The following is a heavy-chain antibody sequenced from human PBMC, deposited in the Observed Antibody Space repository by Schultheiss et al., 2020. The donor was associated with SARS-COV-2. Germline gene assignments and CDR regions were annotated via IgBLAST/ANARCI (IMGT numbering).Heavy chain of an antibody. CDR1: GFTVSSYS. CDR3: ARATVVPAAMGYYYYMDV. D-gene: IGHD2-2*01. Sequence: GGSLRLSCAASGFTVSSYSMNWVRQAPGKGLEWVSRINSDGSSTSYADSVKGRFTISRDNAKNTLYLQMNSLRAEDTAVYYCARATVVPAAMGYYYYMDVWGKGTTVTVSS. CDR2: INSDGSST. V-gene: IGHV3-74*01. J-gene: IGHJ6*03.